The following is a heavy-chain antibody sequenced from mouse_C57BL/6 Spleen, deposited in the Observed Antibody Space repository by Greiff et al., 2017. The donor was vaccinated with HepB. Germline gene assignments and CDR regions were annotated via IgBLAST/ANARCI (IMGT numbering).Heavy chain of an antibody. J-gene: IGHJ4*01. V-gene: IGHV1-62-2*01. Sequence: VKLVESGAELVKPGASVKLSCKASGYTFTEYTIHWVKQRSGQGLEWIGWFYPGSGSIKYNEKFKDKATLTADKSSSTVYMELSRLTSEDSAVYVCARHDDYGSSYYAMDYWGQGTSVTVSS. D-gene: IGHD1-1*01. CDR1: GYTFTEYT. CDR3: ARHDDYGSSYYAMDY. CDR2: FYPGSGSI.